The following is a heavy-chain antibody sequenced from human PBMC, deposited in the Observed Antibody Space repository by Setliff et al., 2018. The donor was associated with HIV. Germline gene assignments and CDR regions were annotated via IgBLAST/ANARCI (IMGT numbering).Heavy chain of an antibody. J-gene: IGHJ6*02. V-gene: IGHV3-7*01. CDR3: ARDDYMLYSYYYGMDV. Sequence: LRLSCAASGFTFSSYWMSWVRQAPGKGLEWVANIKQDGSAKYYVDSVKGRFTISRDNAKNSLYLQMNSLRAEDTAVYYCARDDYMLYSYYYGMDVWGQGTTVTVSS. CDR1: GFTFSSYW. D-gene: IGHD4-4*01. CDR2: IKQDGSAK.